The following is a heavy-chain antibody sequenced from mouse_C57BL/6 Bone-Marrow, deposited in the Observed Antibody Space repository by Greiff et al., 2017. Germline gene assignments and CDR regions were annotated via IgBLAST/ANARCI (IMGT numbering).Heavy chain of an antibody. Sequence: DVMLVESGGGLVKPGGSLKLSCAASGFTFSSYTMSWVRQTPEQRLEWVATISGGGGNTYYPDSVKGRFTISRDNAKNTLYLQMSSLRSEDTALYYCARRGFPYYAMDYWGQGTSVTVSS. CDR1: GFTFSSYT. CDR3: ARRGFPYYAMDY. CDR2: ISGGGGNT. V-gene: IGHV5-9*01. J-gene: IGHJ4*01.